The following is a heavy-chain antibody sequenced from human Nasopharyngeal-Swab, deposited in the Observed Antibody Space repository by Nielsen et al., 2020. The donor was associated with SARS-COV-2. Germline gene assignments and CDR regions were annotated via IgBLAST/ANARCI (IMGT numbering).Heavy chain of an antibody. Sequence: GESLKISCAASGFTFSSYAMHWVRQAPGKGLEWVAVISYDGSNKYYADSVKGRFTIFRDNSKNTLYLQMNSLRAEDTAVYYCASMLLYYFDYWGQGTLVTVSS. V-gene: IGHV3-30*04. D-gene: IGHD2/OR15-2a*01. CDR2: ISYDGSNK. CDR1: GFTFSSYA. CDR3: ASMLLYYFDY. J-gene: IGHJ4*02.